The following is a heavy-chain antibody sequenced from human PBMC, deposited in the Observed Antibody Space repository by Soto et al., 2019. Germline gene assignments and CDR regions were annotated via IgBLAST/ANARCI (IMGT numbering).Heavy chain of an antibody. CDR3: ASRDPGTSADY. CDR2: IYRTGST. J-gene: IGHJ4*02. CDR1: GGSFTSNNW. D-gene: IGHD1-7*01. V-gene: IGHV4-4*02. Sequence: SVTLRLTCAVSGGSFTSNNWWTWVRQPPGQGLEWSGEIYRTGSTIYNPSLKSRVTISLDKSENQFSLKVTSLTAADTAVYYCASRDPGTSADYWGQGTLVTVSS.